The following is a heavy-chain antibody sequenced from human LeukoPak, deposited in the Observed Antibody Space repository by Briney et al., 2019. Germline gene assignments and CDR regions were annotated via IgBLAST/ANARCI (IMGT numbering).Heavy chain of an antibody. CDR2: IKQDGSEK. V-gene: IGHV3-7*01. Sequence: QPGGSLRLSCAASGLSFSSYWMSWFRQAPGKGLEWVANIKQDGSEKYHVDSVKGRFTVSRDNAKNLLYLQLNSLRAEDTAMYYCVRGSPGYSSSWHAYWGQGTLVTVSS. CDR1: GLSFSSYW. D-gene: IGHD6-13*01. CDR3: VRGSPGYSSSWHAY. J-gene: IGHJ4*02.